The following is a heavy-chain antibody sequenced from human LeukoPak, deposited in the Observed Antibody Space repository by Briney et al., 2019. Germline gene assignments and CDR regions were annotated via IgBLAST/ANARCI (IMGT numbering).Heavy chain of an antibody. V-gene: IGHV3-11*01. CDR2: ISSSGSTI. D-gene: IGHD6-19*01. Sequence: PGGSLRLSCAASGFTFSDYYMSWIRQAPGKGLEWVSYISSSGSTIYYADSVKGRFTISRDNAKSSLYLQMNSLRAEDTAVYYCARRIYSSGWDDAFDIWGQGTMVTVSS. J-gene: IGHJ3*02. CDR1: GFTFSDYY. CDR3: ARRIYSSGWDDAFDI.